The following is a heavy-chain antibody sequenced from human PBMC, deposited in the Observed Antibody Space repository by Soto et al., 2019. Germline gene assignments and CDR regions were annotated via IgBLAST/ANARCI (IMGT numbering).Heavy chain of an antibody. Sequence: ASVKVSCKASGYTFTSYAMHWVRQAPGQRLEWMGWINAGNGNTKYSQKFQGRVTITRDTSASTAYMELSSLRSEDTAVYYCARDLDIVVVPAAIPLDYWGQGTLVTVSS. V-gene: IGHV1-3*01. CDR1: GYTFTSYA. D-gene: IGHD2-2*01. CDR2: INAGNGNT. CDR3: ARDLDIVVVPAAIPLDY. J-gene: IGHJ4*02.